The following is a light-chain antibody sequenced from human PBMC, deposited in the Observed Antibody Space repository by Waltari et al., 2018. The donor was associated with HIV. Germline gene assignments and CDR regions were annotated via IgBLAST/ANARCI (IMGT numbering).Light chain of an antibody. J-gene: IGLJ2*01. CDR2: DDW. V-gene: IGLV3-21*02. CDR1: NIGSEN. Sequence: SYVLTQPPSVSVAPGQTARVTCGAHNIGSENVNWYPQRPGQAPVLVVYDDWKRPSAIPARFSGSNSGNPATLTISRVEAGYEADYYCQVWDSSFEHAVFGGGTKLTVL. CDR3: QVWDSSFEHAV.